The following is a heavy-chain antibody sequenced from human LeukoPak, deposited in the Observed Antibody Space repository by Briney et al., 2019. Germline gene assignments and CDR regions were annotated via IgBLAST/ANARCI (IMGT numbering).Heavy chain of an antibody. Sequence: SETLSLTCTVSGGSISSYYWSWIRQPPGKGLEWIGYIYYSGSTNYNPSLKSRVTISVDTSKNQFSLKLSSVTAADTAVYYCARVEDLGYCSGGSCLHYYMDVWGKGATVTVSS. D-gene: IGHD2-15*01. J-gene: IGHJ6*03. CDR3: ARVEDLGYCSGGSCLHYYMDV. CDR1: GGSISSYY. V-gene: IGHV4-59*12. CDR2: IYYSGST.